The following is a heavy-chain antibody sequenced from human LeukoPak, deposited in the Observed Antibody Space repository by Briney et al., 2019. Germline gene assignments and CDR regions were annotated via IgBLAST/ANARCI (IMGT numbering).Heavy chain of an antibody. V-gene: IGHV1-8*01. CDR1: GYTFTSYD. CDR3: ARDGLASSWYPYYYYMDV. D-gene: IGHD6-13*01. Sequence: RASVKVSCKASGYTFTSYDINWVRQATGQGLEWMGWMNPNSGNTGYAQKFQGRVTMTRNTSISTAYMELSSLRSEDTAVYYCARDGLASSWYPYYYYMDVWGKGTTVTVSS. CDR2: MNPNSGNT. J-gene: IGHJ6*03.